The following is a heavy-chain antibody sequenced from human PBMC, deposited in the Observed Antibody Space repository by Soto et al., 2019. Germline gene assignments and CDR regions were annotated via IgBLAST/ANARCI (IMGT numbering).Heavy chain of an antibody. V-gene: IGHV4-59*12. J-gene: IGHJ4*02. CDR3: ARVAVADYFDY. D-gene: IGHD6-19*01. CDR1: GGSISSYY. Sequence: SETLSLTCTVSGGSISSYYWSWIRQPPGKGLEWIGYIYYSGSTYYNPSLKSRVTISVDTSKNQFSLKLSSVTAADTAVYYCARVAVADYFDYWGQGTLVTVSS. CDR2: IYYSGST.